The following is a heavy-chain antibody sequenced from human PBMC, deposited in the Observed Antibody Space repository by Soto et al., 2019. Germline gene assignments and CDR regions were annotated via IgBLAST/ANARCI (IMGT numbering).Heavy chain of an antibody. CDR1: GGSVSSGSYY. J-gene: IGHJ6*02. CDR2: IYYSGST. Sequence: QVQLQESGPGLVKPSETLSLTCTVSGGSVSSGSYYWSWIRQPPGKGLEWIGYIYYSGSTNYNPSLKSRVTISVDTSKNQFSLKLSSVTAADTAVYYCAREFGRGYYHYYGMDVWGQGTTVTVSS. D-gene: IGHD3-10*01. V-gene: IGHV4-61*01. CDR3: AREFGRGYYHYYGMDV.